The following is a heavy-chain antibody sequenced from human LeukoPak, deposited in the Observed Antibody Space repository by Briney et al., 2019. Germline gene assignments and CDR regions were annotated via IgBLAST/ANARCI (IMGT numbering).Heavy chain of an antibody. CDR2: IIPIFGTA. V-gene: IGHV1-69*13. CDR1: GGTFSRYA. J-gene: IGHJ3*02. D-gene: IGHD2-21*02. Sequence: GGSVKVSCKASGGTFSRYAISWVRQAPGQGLEWMGGIIPIFGTANYAQKFQGRVTITADESTSTAYMELSSLRSEDTAVYYCARDEYPRPRGDCYLCAFDIWGQGTMVTVSS. CDR3: ARDEYPRPRGDCYLCAFDI.